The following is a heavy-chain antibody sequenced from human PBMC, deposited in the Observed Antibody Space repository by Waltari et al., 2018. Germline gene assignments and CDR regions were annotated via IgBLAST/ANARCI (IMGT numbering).Heavy chain of an antibody. CDR3: ASTRKRVIGVVITPYFDY. CDR1: GGTFSSYA. V-gene: IGHV1-69*14. CDR2: IIPIFGTA. Sequence: QVQLVQSGAEVKKPGSSVKVSCKASGGTFSSYAISWVRQAPGQGLEWMGGIIPIFGTANYAQKFQGRVTITADKSTSTAYMELSSLRSEDTAVYYCASTRKRVIGVVITPYFDYWGQGTLVTVSS. J-gene: IGHJ4*02. D-gene: IGHD3-3*01.